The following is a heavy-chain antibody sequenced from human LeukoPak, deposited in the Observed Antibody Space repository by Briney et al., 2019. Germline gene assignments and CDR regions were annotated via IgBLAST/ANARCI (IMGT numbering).Heavy chain of an antibody. J-gene: IGHJ5*02. CDR2: ISYSGST. D-gene: IGHD3-22*01. Sequence: PSETLSLTCTVSGGSISSYYWSWIRQPPGKGLEWIACISYSGSTKYNPSPKSRVTISVDTSKNQLSLKLSSVTAADTAVYYCAREPGFDSSGYLNWFDPWGQGTLVTVSS. V-gene: IGHV4-59*01. CDR1: GGSISSYY. CDR3: AREPGFDSSGYLNWFDP.